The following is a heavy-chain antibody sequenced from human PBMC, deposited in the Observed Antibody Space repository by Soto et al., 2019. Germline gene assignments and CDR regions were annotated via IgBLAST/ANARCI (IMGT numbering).Heavy chain of an antibody. CDR3: AREVVVPAAVTRRYYYYGMDV. CDR1: GGSISSGGYY. D-gene: IGHD2-2*01. J-gene: IGHJ6*02. CDR2: IYYSGST. Sequence: QVQLQESGPGLVKPSQTLSLTCTVSGGSISSGGYYWSWIRQHPGKGLEWIGYIYYSGSTYYNPSLKSRVTKSVDTSKNQFSLKLSSVTAADTAVYYCAREVVVPAAVTRRYYYYGMDVWGQGTTVTVSS. V-gene: IGHV4-31*03.